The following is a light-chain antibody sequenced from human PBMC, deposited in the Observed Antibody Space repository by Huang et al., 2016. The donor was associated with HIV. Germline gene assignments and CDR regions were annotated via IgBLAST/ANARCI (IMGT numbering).Light chain of an antibody. J-gene: IGKJ4*01. Sequence: VVLTQSPLYLSVTLGQPASISCRSSQSLIHSNGNTYLNWFQQRPGQSRRRLISQVSRRDSGVPDRFSGSGSGTDFTLKISRVEAEDVGVYYCMQGTHLFTFGGGTRVDIK. CDR1: QSLIHSNGNTY. CDR3: MQGTHLFT. V-gene: IGKV2-30*02. CDR2: QVS.